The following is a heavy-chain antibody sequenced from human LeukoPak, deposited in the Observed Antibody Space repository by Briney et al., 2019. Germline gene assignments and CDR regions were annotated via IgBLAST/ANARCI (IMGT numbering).Heavy chain of an antibody. V-gene: IGHV3-23*01. Sequence: KAGGSLRLSCVASGFTFTSDAMNWVRQAPGKGLEWVSSTVSRGTTQYADSVKGRFTVSRDTSKNTLYLQMNSLRADDTAVYYCAKGGEIVVVITNDAFDIWGQGTMVTVSS. D-gene: IGHD3-22*01. CDR2: TVSRGTT. CDR3: AKGGEIVVVITNDAFDI. CDR1: GFTFTSDA. J-gene: IGHJ3*02.